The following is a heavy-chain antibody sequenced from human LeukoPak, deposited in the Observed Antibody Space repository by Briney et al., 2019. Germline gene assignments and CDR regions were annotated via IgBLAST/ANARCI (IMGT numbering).Heavy chain of an antibody. V-gene: IGHV4-30-2*01. CDR2: IYHSGST. D-gene: IGHD6-6*01. CDR3: ASIPSYYFDY. CDR1: GGSISSGGYY. J-gene: IGHJ4*02. Sequence: PSETLSLTCAVSGGSISSGGYYWSWIRQPPGKGLEWIGYIYHSGSTFYNPSLKSRVTISVDRSKNQFSLKLSSVTAADTAVYYCASIPSYYFDYWGQGTLVTVSS.